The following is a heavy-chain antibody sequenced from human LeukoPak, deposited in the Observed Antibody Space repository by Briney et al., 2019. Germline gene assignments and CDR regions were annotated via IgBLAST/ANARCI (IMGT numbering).Heavy chain of an antibody. J-gene: IGHJ2*01. CDR3: AKDRGGSYLYWYFDL. Sequence: GGSLRLSCEASGFTFDDYAMHWVRQAPGKGLEWVSGISWNSGNIGYADSVKGRFTISRDNAKNSLYLQMSSLRAEDTALYYCAKDRGGSYLYWYFDLWGRGTLVTVSS. V-gene: IGHV3-9*01. CDR2: ISWNSGNI. D-gene: IGHD3-16*02. CDR1: GFTFDDYA.